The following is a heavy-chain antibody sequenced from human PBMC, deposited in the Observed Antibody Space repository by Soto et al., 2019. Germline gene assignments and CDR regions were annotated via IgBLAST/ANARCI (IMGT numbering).Heavy chain of an antibody. V-gene: IGHV1-69*13. Sequence: SVKVSCKASGGTFSSYSISWVRQAPGQGLEWMGGIIPIFGTANYAQKFQGRVTITADESTSTAYMELSSLRSEDTAVYYCARDLGGIAVAGSSYYYGMDVWGQGTTVTVSS. D-gene: IGHD6-19*01. CDR3: ARDLGGIAVAGSSYYYGMDV. J-gene: IGHJ6*02. CDR1: GGTFSSYS. CDR2: IIPIFGTA.